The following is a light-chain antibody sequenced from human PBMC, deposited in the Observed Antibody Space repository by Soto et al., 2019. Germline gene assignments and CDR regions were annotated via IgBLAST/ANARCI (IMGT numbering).Light chain of an antibody. CDR3: CSYADNYSYV. CDR1: SSDVGAYNY. J-gene: IGLJ1*01. Sequence: QSALTQPRSVSWSPGRSVTISCTGTSSDVGAYNYVSWYQQHPGKAPKLMTYDVSKRPSGVPDRFSGSKSGNTASLTISGLQAEDEADYYCCSYADNYSYVFGTGTKVTVL. V-gene: IGLV2-11*01. CDR2: DVS.